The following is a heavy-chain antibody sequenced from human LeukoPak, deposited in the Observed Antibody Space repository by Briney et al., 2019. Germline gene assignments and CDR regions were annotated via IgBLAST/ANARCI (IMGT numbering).Heavy chain of an antibody. CDR2: ISASGGST. CDR3: AKGLVPAAIRVVDY. J-gene: IGHJ4*02. V-gene: IGHV3-23*01. CDR1: GFTFSSYA. Sequence: GGSLGLSCAASGFTFSSYAMSWVRQAPGKGLEWVSAISASGGSTYYADSVKGRFTISRDNSQNTLYLQVNSLRAEDTAVYYCAKGLVPAAIRVVDYWGQGTLVTVSS. D-gene: IGHD2-2*01.